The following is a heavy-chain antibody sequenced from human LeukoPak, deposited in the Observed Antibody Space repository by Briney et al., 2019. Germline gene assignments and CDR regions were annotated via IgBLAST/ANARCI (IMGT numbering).Heavy chain of an antibody. D-gene: IGHD4-11*01. CDR1: GGSISGYF. CDR2: ISYSGST. Sequence: PSETLSLTCTVSGGSISGYFWSWIRQPPGKGLEWIGYISYSGSTHYNPSLKSRVTISVDTSKNQFSLKLSSVTAADTAVYYCARGSRLHFDYWGQGTLVTVSS. J-gene: IGHJ4*02. CDR3: ARGSRLHFDY. V-gene: IGHV4-59*01.